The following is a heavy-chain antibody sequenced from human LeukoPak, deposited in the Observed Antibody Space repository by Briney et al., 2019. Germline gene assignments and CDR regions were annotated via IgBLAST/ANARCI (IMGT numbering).Heavy chain of an antibody. J-gene: IGHJ3*02. D-gene: IGHD3-10*01. V-gene: IGHV4-59*01. CDR3: ARVSYGSGSPLPDAFDI. Sequence: SETLSLTCTVSGGSISSYYWSWIRQPPGKGLEWIGYIYYSGSTNYNPSLKSRVTISVDTSKNQFSLKLGSVTAADTAVYYCARVSYGSGSPLPDAFDIWGQGTMVTVSS. CDR1: GGSISSYY. CDR2: IYYSGST.